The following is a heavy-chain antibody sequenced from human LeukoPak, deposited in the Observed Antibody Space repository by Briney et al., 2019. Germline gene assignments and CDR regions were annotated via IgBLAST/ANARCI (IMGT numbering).Heavy chain of an antibody. CDR3: AKDLHYGSADY. D-gene: IGHD3-10*01. CDR2: INNDGSIT. J-gene: IGHJ4*02. CDR1: GFTFRSYW. Sequence: GGSLRLSCAASGFTFRSYWMHLVRQDPGKGLVWVSHINNDGSITNYADSVKGRFTISRDNAKNTLYLQMNSLRAEDTAVYYCAKDLHYGSADYWGQGTLVTVSS. V-gene: IGHV3-74*01.